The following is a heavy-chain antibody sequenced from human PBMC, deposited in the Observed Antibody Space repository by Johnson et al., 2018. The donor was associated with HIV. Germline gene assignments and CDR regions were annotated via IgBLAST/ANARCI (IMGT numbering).Heavy chain of an antibody. CDR3: TTAIYSYDTRDTRAFDI. D-gene: IGHD3-22*01. V-gene: IGHV3-30-3*01. J-gene: IGHJ3*02. Sequence: QVQLVESGGGVVQPGRSLRLSCAVSGFTFSSHAMHWVRQAPGKGLEWVAVISYDGSNKYYADSVQGRFTIYRDNAKNSLYLQMNSLRAEDTALYYCTTAIYSYDTRDTRAFDIWGQGTMVTVSS. CDR2: ISYDGSNK. CDR1: GFTFSSHA.